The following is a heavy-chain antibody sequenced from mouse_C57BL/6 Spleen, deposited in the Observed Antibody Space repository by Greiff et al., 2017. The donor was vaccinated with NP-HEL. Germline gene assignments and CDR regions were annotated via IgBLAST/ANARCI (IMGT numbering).Heavy chain of an antibody. Sequence: EVNLVESGGGLVKPGGSLKLSCAASGFTFSDYGMHWVRQAPEKGLEWVAYISSGSSTIYYADTVKGRFTISRDNAKNTLFLQMTSLRSEDTAMYYCARSTTVVEGFAYWGQGTLVTVSA. CDR1: GFTFSDYG. CDR3: ARSTTVVEGFAY. V-gene: IGHV5-17*01. J-gene: IGHJ3*01. D-gene: IGHD1-1*01. CDR2: ISSGSSTI.